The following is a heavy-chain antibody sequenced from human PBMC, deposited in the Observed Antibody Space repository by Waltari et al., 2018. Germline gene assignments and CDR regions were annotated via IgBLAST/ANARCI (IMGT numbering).Heavy chain of an antibody. V-gene: IGHV4-34*01. CDR1: GGSFSGYY. D-gene: IGHD1-26*01. J-gene: IGHJ4*02. Sequence: QVQLQQWGAGLLKPSETLSLTCAVYGGSFSGYYWSWIRQPPGKGLEWIGEINHSGSTNYNPSLNSRVTISVDTSKNQFSLKLSSVTAADTAVYYCARDWFGGSYLHWGQGTLVTVSS. CDR2: INHSGST. CDR3: ARDWFGGSYLH.